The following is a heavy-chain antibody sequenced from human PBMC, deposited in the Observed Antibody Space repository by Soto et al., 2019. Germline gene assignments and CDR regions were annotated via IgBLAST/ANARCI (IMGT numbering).Heavy chain of an antibody. CDR2: MNPNTGNS. Sequence: QVQLVQSGAEVKKPGASVKVSCKASGYTFTSSDINWVRQAPGQGLEWMGWMNPNTGNSGFAQKFQGRVTMTSDTSISTAYMELSSLRSEDSAVYYCTTGVYYDLLTGYRNVAYWGQGALVTVSS. CDR1: GYTFTSSD. J-gene: IGHJ4*02. V-gene: IGHV1-8*01. D-gene: IGHD3-9*01. CDR3: TTGVYYDLLTGYRNVAY.